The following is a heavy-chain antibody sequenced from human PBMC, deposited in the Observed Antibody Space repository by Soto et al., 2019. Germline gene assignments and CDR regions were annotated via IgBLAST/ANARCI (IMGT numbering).Heavy chain of an antibody. CDR1: GGSISSSSYY. Sequence: PSETLSLTCTVSGGSISSSSYYWGWIRQPPGKGLEWIGSIYYSGSTYYNPSLKSRVTISVDTSKNQFSLKLSSVTAADTAVYYCARLPVVVVPAAIGDYMDVWGKGTTVTVSS. D-gene: IGHD2-2*01. CDR2: IYYSGST. J-gene: IGHJ6*03. V-gene: IGHV4-39*01. CDR3: ARLPVVVVPAAIGDYMDV.